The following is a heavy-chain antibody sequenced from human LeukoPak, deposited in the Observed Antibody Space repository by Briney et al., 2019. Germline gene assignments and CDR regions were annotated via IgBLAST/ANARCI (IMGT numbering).Heavy chain of an antibody. Sequence: GASVKVSCKASGYTFTSYDINWVRQATGQGLEWMGWMNPNSGNTGYAQKFQGRVTITRNTSISTAYMELSSLRSEDTAVYYCARGPLWFGRGAFDYWGQGTLVTVSS. V-gene: IGHV1-8*01. D-gene: IGHD3-10*01. CDR2: MNPNSGNT. J-gene: IGHJ4*02. CDR3: ARGPLWFGRGAFDY. CDR1: GYTFTSYD.